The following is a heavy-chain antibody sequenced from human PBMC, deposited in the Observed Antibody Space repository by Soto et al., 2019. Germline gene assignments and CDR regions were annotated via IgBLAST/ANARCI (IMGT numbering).Heavy chain of an antibody. V-gene: IGHV4-34*01. J-gene: IGHJ6*03. Sequence: SETLSLTCAVYGGSFSGYYWSWIRQPPGKGLEWIGEINHSGSTNYNPSLKSRVTISVDTSKNQFSLKLSSVTAADTAVYYCARVWFLEWLAPYYYYMDVWGKGTTVTVS. CDR1: GGSFSGYY. D-gene: IGHD3-3*01. CDR3: ARVWFLEWLAPYYYYMDV. CDR2: INHSGST.